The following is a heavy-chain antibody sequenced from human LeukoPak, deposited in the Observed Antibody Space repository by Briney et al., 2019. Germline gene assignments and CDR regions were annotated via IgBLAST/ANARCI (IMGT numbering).Heavy chain of an antibody. CDR2: IYYSGST. CDR3: ARRGKGGKVDY. CDR1: GGSISSSSYY. V-gene: IGHV4-61*05. D-gene: IGHD3-16*01. Sequence: SETLSLTCTVSGGSISSSSYYWGWIRQPPGKGLEWIGYIYYSGSTNYNPSLKSRVTISVDTSKNQFSLKLSSVTAADTAVYYCARRGKGGKVDYWGQGTLVTVSS. J-gene: IGHJ4*02.